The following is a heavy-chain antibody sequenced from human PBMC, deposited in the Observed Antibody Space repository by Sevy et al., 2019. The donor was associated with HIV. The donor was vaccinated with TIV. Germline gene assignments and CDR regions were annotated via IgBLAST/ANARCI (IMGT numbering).Heavy chain of an antibody. CDR3: AREVVTPGPDYGMDV. CDR1: NYNFFAYG. J-gene: IGHJ6*02. CDR2: ISGFNGNT. Sequence: ASVKVSCKASNYNFFAYGFAWVRQAPGQGLEWMGWISGFNGNTNYAQKLRGRVTLTTYSYTSTAYMELRSLTSYDTAVYYCAREVVTPGPDYGMDVWGPGTTVTVSS. D-gene: IGHD3-22*01. V-gene: IGHV1-18*01.